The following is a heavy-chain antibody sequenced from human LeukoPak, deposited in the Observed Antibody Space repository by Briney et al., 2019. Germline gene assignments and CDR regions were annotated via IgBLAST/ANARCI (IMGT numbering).Heavy chain of an antibody. D-gene: IGHD2-2*01. CDR1: GFTFDDYA. Sequence: SLRLSXAASGFTFDDYAMHWVRQAPGKGLEWVSGISWNSGNIRYADSVKGRFTISRDNAKNSLYLQMNSLRAEDMALYYCAKDSQGYCSSTSCLDYWGQGTLVTVSS. CDR3: AKDSQGYCSSTSCLDY. V-gene: IGHV3-9*03. J-gene: IGHJ4*02. CDR2: ISWNSGNI.